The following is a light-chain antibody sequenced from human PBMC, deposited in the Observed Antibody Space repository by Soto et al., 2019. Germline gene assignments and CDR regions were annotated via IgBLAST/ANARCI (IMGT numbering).Light chain of an antibody. CDR2: EVT. V-gene: IGLV2-14*01. CDR1: FSDVGGYDY. Sequence: QSALTQPASVSGSPGQSIAISCTGTFSDVGGYDYVSWYQQHPDKAPKLMIYEVTKRPSGVSNRFSGCKSGNTASLTISGLQPEDEADYYCSSHTSGSTRVFGSGTKLTVL. J-gene: IGLJ1*01. CDR3: SSHTSGSTRV.